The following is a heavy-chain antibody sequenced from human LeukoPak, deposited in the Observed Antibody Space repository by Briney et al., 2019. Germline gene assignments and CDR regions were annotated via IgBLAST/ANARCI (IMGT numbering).Heavy chain of an antibody. Sequence: SETLSLTCTVSGGSISSYNWSWIRQPPGKGLEWIGYIYYSGSTDYNPSLKSRVTISVDTSKNQFSLKLSSVTAADTAVYYCARDWSGYSNYWYFDLWGRGTLVTVSS. V-gene: IGHV4-59*01. CDR2: IYYSGST. CDR3: ARDWSGYSNYWYFDL. J-gene: IGHJ2*01. CDR1: GGSISSYN. D-gene: IGHD3-3*01.